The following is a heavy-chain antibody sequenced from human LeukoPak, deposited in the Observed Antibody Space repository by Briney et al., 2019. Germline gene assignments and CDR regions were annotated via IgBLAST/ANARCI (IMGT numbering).Heavy chain of an antibody. V-gene: IGHV4-61*02. CDR3: ARDNYYDFWSGYPNAGSV. D-gene: IGHD3-3*01. CDR1: GGSISSGSYY. Sequence: SQTLSLTCTVSGGSISSGSYYWSWIRQPAGKGLEWIGRIYTSGSTNHNPSLKSRVTISVDTSKNQFSLKLSSVTAADTAVYYCARDNYYDFWSGYPNAGSVWGKGTTVTVSS. CDR2: IYTSGST. J-gene: IGHJ6*04.